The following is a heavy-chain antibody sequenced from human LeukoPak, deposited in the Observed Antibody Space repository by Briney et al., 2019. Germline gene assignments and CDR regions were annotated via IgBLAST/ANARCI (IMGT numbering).Heavy chain of an antibody. CDR1: GFTFSSYA. Sequence: GGSLRLSCAASGFTFSSYAMSWVRQAPGKGLEWVSAISGSGGSTYYADSVKGRFTISRDNSKNTLYLQMNSLRAEDTAVYYCAKGNRCSSTSCYANPTGNWGQGTLVTVSS. V-gene: IGHV3-23*01. J-gene: IGHJ4*02. D-gene: IGHD2-2*01. CDR3: AKGNRCSSTSCYANPTGN. CDR2: ISGSGGST.